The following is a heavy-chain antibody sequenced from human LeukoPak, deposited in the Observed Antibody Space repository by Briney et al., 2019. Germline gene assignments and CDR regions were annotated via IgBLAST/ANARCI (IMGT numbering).Heavy chain of an antibody. D-gene: IGHD3-22*01. CDR3: AKDKSIVARGFDY. V-gene: IGHV3-23*01. Sequence: GGSLRLSCAASGFTFSSYAMSWVRQAPGKGLEWVSAISGSGGSTSYADSVKGRYTSSRDKSKNTLYLQMNSLRAEDTAVYYCAKDKSIVARGFDYRGQGTLVTVSS. CDR1: GFTFSSYA. CDR2: ISGSGGST. J-gene: IGHJ4*02.